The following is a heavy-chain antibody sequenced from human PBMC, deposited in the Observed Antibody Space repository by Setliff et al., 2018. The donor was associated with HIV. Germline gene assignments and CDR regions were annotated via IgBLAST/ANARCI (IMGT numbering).Heavy chain of an antibody. D-gene: IGHD6-13*01. CDR2: ISWKSGSL. Sequence: PGGSLRLSCAASGFTFDDYAMHWVRQAPGKGLEWVSGISWKSGSLGYADSVKGRFTISRDNAKNSLYLQMNSLRAGDMALYYCAKDRGAAAGNGGYFDYWGQGTLVTVSS. CDR1: GFTFDDYA. V-gene: IGHV3-9*03. J-gene: IGHJ4*02. CDR3: AKDRGAAAGNGGYFDY.